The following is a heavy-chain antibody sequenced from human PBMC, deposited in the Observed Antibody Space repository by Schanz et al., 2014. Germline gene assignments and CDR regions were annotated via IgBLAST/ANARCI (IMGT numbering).Heavy chain of an antibody. J-gene: IGHJ4*02. Sequence: QVQLVQSGSELKKPGASVKVSCKASGYTFAMYDMNWVRQAPGQGLEWMGWLNTYLGKPTYAQGFTGRFVFSLDTSVSTAYLQISSLKAADTAVYYCARGYCAGTSCPIFDYWGQGTLVTVSS. D-gene: IGHD2-2*01. CDR3: ARGYCAGTSCPIFDY. V-gene: IGHV7-4-1*02. CDR2: LNTYLGKP. CDR1: GYTFAMYD.